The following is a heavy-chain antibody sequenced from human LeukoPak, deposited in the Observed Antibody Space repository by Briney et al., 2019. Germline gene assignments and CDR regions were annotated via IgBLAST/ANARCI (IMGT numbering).Heavy chain of an antibody. CDR3: ARQDYDILTGSRYYFDY. V-gene: IGHV4-59*08. D-gene: IGHD3-9*01. CDR1: GGSISSYY. CDR2: IYYSGST. J-gene: IGHJ4*02. Sequence: SETLSLTCTVSGGSISSYYWSWIRQPPGKGLEWIGYIYYSGSTNYNPSLKSRVTISVDTSKNQFSLKLSSVTAADTAVYYCARQDYDILTGSRYYFDYWGQGTPGHRLL.